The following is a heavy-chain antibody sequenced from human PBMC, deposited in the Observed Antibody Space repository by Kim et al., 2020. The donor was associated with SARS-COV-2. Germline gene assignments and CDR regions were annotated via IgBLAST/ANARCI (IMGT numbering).Heavy chain of an antibody. V-gene: IGHV3-11*06. D-gene: IGHD3-9*01. J-gene: IGHJ6*02. CDR3: ARDLYDILTGYLGGDGMDV. Sequence: GRFTISRDNAKNSLYLQMNSLRAEDTAVYYCARDLYDILTGYLGGDGMDVWGQGTTVTVSS.